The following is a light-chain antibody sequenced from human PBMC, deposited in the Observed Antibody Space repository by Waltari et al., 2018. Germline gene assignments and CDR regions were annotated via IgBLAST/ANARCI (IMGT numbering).Light chain of an antibody. V-gene: IGKV1-39*01. CDR1: QDVQKY. Sequence: DIRLTQSPSHLSASVGDRVTITCRASQDVQKYLNWYQQKPGKAPKLLIYAGSSLQSGVPSRFSGSGFGSYFTLTITSLQPEDFGSYYCQQSYSPPPITFGQGTRLEIK. CDR3: QQSYSPPPIT. J-gene: IGKJ5*01. CDR2: AGS.